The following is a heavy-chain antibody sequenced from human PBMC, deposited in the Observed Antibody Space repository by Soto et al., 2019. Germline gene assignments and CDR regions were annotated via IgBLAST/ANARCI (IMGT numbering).Heavy chain of an antibody. J-gene: IGHJ6*02. CDR3: ARDSITIFGVVIMGGMDV. CDR2: INPNSGGT. CDR1: GYTFTGYY. Sequence: ASVKVSCKASGYTFTGYYMHWVRQAPGQGLEWMGWINPNSGGTNYAQKFQGRVTMTRDTSISTAYMELSRLRSDDTAVYYCARDSITIFGVVIMGGMDVWGQGTTVTAP. D-gene: IGHD3-3*01. V-gene: IGHV1-2*02.